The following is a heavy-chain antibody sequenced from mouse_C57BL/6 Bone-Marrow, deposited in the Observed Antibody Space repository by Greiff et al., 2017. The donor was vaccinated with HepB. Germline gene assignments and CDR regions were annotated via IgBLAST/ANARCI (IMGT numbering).Heavy chain of an antibody. J-gene: IGHJ1*03. V-gene: IGHV1-72*01. Sequence: QVQLQQPGAELVMPGASVKLSCKASGYTFTSYWMHWVKQRPGRGLEWIGRIDPNSGGTKYNEKFKSKATLTVDKPSSTAYMQLSSLTSEDSAVYYCARSIYDYDWYFDVWGTGTTVTVSS. CDR2: IDPNSGGT. D-gene: IGHD2-4*01. CDR3: ARSIYDYDWYFDV. CDR1: GYTFTSYW.